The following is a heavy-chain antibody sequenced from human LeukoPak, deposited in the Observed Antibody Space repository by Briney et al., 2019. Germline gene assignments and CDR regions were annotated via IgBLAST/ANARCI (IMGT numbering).Heavy chain of an antibody. CDR3: AREGTWLSGGDAFDI. J-gene: IGHJ3*02. CDR1: GYTFTSYY. CDR2: INPSGGST. V-gene: IGHV1-46*01. Sequence: ASVKVSCKASGYTFTSYYMHWVRQAPGQGLEWMGIINPSGGSTSYAQKFQRRVTMTRDTSTSTVYMELSSLRSEDTAVYYCAREGTWLSGGDAFDIWGQGTMVTVSS. D-gene: IGHD1-26*01.